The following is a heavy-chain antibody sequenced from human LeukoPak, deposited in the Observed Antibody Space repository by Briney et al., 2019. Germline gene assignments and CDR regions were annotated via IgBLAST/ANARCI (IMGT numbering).Heavy chain of an antibody. Sequence: PGGSLRLSCAASGFTFSSSWMHWVRQAPGKGLVWVSRINSDGSSTNYADSVKGRFTISRDNSKNTLYLQMNSLRAEDTAVYYCAIGTTGLDYWGQGTLVTVSS. J-gene: IGHJ4*02. CDR3: AIGTTGLDY. D-gene: IGHD1-1*01. V-gene: IGHV3-74*01. CDR1: GFTFSSSW. CDR2: INSDGSST.